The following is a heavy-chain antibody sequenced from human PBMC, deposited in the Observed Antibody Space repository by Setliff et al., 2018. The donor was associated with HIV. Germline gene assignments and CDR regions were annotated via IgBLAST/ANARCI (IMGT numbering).Heavy chain of an antibody. CDR2: MNPKTGNT. Sequence: ASVKVSCKASGYTFNNYDIHWVRQATGEGLEWMGWMNPKTGNTGYAQKFQDRVTLTRNTSISIAYMELSGLTSEDTAVYYCARALAGSPYYDFWSGSYRDQYNYMDVWGKGTKVTVSS. D-gene: IGHD3-3*01. CDR1: GYTFNNYD. V-gene: IGHV1-8*02. CDR3: ARALAGSPYYDFWSGSYRDQYNYMDV. J-gene: IGHJ6*03.